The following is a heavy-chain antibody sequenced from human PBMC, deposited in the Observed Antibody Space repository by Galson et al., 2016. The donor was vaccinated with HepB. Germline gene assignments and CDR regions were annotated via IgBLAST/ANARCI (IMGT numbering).Heavy chain of an antibody. CDR2: ISSSSNYI. CDR1: GFTFSTYT. J-gene: IGHJ4*02. V-gene: IGHV3-21*01. CDR3: TRNDGDYRY. Sequence: SLRLSCAASGFTFSTYTMNWVRQAPGKGLEWVSSISSSSNYIYCADSVKGRFTISRDNAKNSLSLQMNSLRAEDTAVYYCTRNDGDYRYWGQGTLVAVS. D-gene: IGHD4-17*01.